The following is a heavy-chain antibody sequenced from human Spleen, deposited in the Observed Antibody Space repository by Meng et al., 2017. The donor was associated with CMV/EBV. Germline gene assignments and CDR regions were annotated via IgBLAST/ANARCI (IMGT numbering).Heavy chain of an antibody. CDR1: GGTFSNYA. CDR3: ARDYAGAGSSYFEY. V-gene: IGHV1-69*05. Sequence: SGGTFSNYAVSWVRQAPGEGLEWMGGIIPMYATANYAQRFQGRVTLTRDTAITTVHMDLGSLTSDDTAVYYCARDYAGAGSSYFEYWGQGTLVTVSS. J-gene: IGHJ4*02. D-gene: IGHD3-10*01. CDR2: IIPMYATA.